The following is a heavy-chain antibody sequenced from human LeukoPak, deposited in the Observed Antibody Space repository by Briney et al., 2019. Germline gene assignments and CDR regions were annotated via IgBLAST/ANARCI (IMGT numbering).Heavy chain of an antibody. V-gene: IGHV1-69*13. CDR3: ARGSSRLGQSNWFDP. Sequence: SVKVSRKASGGTFSSYAISWVRQAPGQGLEWMGGIIPIFGTANYAQKFQGRVTITADESTSTAYMELSSLRSEDTAVYYCARGSSRLGQSNWFDPWGQGTLVTVSS. D-gene: IGHD6-19*01. CDR2: IIPIFGTA. J-gene: IGHJ5*02. CDR1: GGTFSSYA.